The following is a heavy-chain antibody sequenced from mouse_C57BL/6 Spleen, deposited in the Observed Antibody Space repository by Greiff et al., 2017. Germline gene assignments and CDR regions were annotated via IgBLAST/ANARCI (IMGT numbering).Heavy chain of an antibody. CDR1: GYAFSSSW. J-gene: IGHJ3*01. V-gene: IGHV1-82*01. CDR3: ARGVLRAWFAY. Sequence: QVQLKESGPELVKPGASVKISCKASGYAFSSSWMNWVKQRPGKGLEWSGRIYPGDGDTNYNGKFKGKATLTADKSSSTAYMQLSSLTSEDTAVYFCARGVLRAWFAYWGQGTLVTVSA. D-gene: IGHD1-1*01. CDR2: IYPGDGDT.